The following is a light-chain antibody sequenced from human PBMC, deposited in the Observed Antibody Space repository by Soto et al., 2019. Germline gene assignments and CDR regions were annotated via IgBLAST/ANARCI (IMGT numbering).Light chain of an antibody. CDR3: QQYKNWPPFT. J-gene: IGKJ5*01. CDR1: HRVSGY. CDR2: GPS. V-gene: IGKV3-15*01. Sequence: EILMTPSPATLSVSPGESATLSCRASHRVSGYLAWYQQKPGQAPRLLIYGPSTRATGVPARFSGSASGTEFTLTISGLQSEDFAVYYCQQYKNWPPFTFGQGTRLDIK.